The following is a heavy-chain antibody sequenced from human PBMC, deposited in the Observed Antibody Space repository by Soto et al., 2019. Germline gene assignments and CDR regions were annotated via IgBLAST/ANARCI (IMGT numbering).Heavy chain of an antibody. V-gene: IGHV1-24*01. CDR2: FDPEDGET. Sequence: ASVKVSCKVSGYTLTELSMHWVRQAPGKGLEWMGGFDPEDGETIYAQKFQGRVTMTEDTSTDTAYMELSSLRSEDTAVYYCATGGPDYDLLIGIPMGGNWGQGTRITVSS. D-gene: IGHD3-9*01. CDR1: GYTLTELS. J-gene: IGHJ4*02. CDR3: ATGGPDYDLLIGIPMGGN.